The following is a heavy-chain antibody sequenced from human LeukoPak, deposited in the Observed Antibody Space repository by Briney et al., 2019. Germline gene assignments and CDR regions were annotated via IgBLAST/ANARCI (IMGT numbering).Heavy chain of an antibody. Sequence: PSETLSLTCTVSGGSISSYYWSWIRQPPGKGLEWIGYIYYSGSTNYNPSLKSRVTISVDTSKNQLSLKLSSVTAADTAVYYCARLAGGGIYGSGSLNAFDIWGQGTMVTVSS. CDR1: GGSISSYY. CDR2: IYYSGST. V-gene: IGHV4-59*08. D-gene: IGHD3-10*01. J-gene: IGHJ3*02. CDR3: ARLAGGGIYGSGSLNAFDI.